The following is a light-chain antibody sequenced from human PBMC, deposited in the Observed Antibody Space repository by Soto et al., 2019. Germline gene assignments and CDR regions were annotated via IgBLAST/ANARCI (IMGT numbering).Light chain of an antibody. J-gene: IGKJ1*01. Sequence: DIQMTQSPSSLSASVGDRVTITCRSSQSISIYLNWYQQKPGKAPKVLIYAASSLQSGVPPRFSGSGSGTDFTLTIRSLQPEDFATYFCQRSYNIPRATFGQGTKVEIK. CDR1: QSISIY. V-gene: IGKV1-39*01. CDR2: AAS. CDR3: QRSYNIPRAT.